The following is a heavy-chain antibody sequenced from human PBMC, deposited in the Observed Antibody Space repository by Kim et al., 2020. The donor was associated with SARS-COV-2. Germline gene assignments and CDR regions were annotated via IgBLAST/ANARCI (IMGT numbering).Heavy chain of an antibody. J-gene: IGHJ4*02. V-gene: IGHV1-46*01. CDR2: IKPSDGST. Sequence: ASVKVSCKASGYILSRYYMHWVRQAPGQRLEWMGIIKPSDGSTTYAQKFQGRVTMTRDTSTSTVYMELSSLRSEDTAVYYCARDGGNGWGYFDYWGQGTLVTVSS. CDR3: ARDGGNGWGYFDY. D-gene: IGHD6-19*01. CDR1: GYILSRYY.